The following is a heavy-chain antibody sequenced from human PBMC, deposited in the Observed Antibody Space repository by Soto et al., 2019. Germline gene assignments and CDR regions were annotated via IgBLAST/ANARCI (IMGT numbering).Heavy chain of an antibody. V-gene: IGHV1-2*02. CDR1: GYTFTGYY. Sequence: ASVKVSCKASGYTFTGYYMHWVRQDPGQGLEWKGWINPNSGGTNYAQKFQGRVTMTRVTSISTAYMELSRLRSDDTAVYYYARDLAYCSSTNCLVSWFDPWGQGTLVTVSA. CDR2: INPNSGGT. J-gene: IGHJ5*02. CDR3: ARDLAYCSSTNCLVSWFDP. D-gene: IGHD2-2*01.